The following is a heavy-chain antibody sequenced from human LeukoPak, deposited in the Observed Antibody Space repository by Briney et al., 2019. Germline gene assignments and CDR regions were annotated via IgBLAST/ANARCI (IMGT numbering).Heavy chain of an antibody. CDR3: ARDVGGDYDYYYGMDV. D-gene: IGHD4-17*01. J-gene: IGHJ6*02. Sequence: TSETLSLTCTVSGGSLSSYYWSWIRQPPGKGLEWIGYIYYSGSTNCNPSLKSRVTISVDTSKNQFSLKLSSVTAADTAVYYCARDVGGDYDYYYGMDVWGQGTTVTVSS. V-gene: IGHV4-59*01. CDR1: GGSLSSYY. CDR2: IYYSGST.